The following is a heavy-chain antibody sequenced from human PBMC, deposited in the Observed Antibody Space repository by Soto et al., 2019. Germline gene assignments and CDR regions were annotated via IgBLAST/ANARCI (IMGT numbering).Heavy chain of an antibody. CDR2: IYYSGST. J-gene: IGHJ5*02. CDR1: GGSISSSSYY. V-gene: IGHV4-39*01. D-gene: IGHD6-13*01. Sequence: SETLSLTCTVSGGSISSSSYYWGWIRQPPGKGLEWIGSIYYSGSTYYNPSLKSRVTISVDTSKNQFSLKLSSVTAADTAVYYCARRQGSSSWYAYWFDPWGQGTLVTVSS. CDR3: ARRQGSSSWYAYWFDP.